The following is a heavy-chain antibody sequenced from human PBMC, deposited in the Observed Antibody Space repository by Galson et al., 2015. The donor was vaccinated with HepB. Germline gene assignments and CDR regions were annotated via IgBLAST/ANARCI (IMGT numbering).Heavy chain of an antibody. D-gene: IGHD1-1*01. CDR2: INQDESEK. V-gene: IGHV3-7*03. CDR1: GFTFSTYW. CDR3: ARALGVGTCY. Sequence: SLRLSCAASGFTFSTYWMHWVRQAPGKGLEWVANINQDESEKYYADSVKGRFTISRDNAKNSVYLQMNSLRGEDTAVYYCARALGVGTCYWGQGTLVTVSS. J-gene: IGHJ4*02.